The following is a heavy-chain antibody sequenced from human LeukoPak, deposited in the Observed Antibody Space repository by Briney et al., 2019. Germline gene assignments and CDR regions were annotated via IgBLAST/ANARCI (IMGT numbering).Heavy chain of an antibody. J-gene: IGHJ4*02. CDR2: IDYSGST. CDR1: GGPMSIYY. D-gene: IGHD5-12*01. CDR3: AKGLAYFDY. Sequence: PSETLSLTCTVSGGPMSIYYWSWIRQPPGKGLEWIGCIDYSGSTNYNPSLKSRVTISVDTSKNQFSLKVRSVTAADTAVYYCAKGLAYFDYWGQGTLVTVSS. V-gene: IGHV4-59*01.